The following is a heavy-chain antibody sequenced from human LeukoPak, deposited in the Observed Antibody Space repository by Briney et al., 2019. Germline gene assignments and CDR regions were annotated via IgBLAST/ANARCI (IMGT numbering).Heavy chain of an antibody. CDR2: INPSGGST. CDR3: ARGRKWIQLWLRVYYFDY. CDR1: GYTFTSYY. V-gene: IGHV1-46*01. Sequence: GASVKVPCKASGYTFTSYYMHWVRQAPGQGLEWMGIINPSGGSTSYAQKFQGRVTMTRDTSTSTVYMELSSLRSEDTAVYYCARGRKWIQLWLRVYYFDYWGQGTLVTVSS. J-gene: IGHJ4*02. D-gene: IGHD5-18*01.